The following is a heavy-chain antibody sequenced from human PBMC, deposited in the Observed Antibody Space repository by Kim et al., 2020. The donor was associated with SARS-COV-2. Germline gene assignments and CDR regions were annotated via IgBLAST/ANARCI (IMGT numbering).Heavy chain of an antibody. Sequence: SETLSLTCAVYGGSFSGYYWSWIRQPPGKGLEWIGEINHSGSTNYNQSLKSRVTISVDTSKNQFSLKLSSVTAADTAVYSCARAKVGVVYSYYYYMDVWG. CDR3: ARAKVGVVYSYYYYMDV. J-gene: IGHJ6*03. V-gene: IGHV4-34*01. CDR1: GGSFSGYY. CDR2: INHSGST. D-gene: IGHD2-15*01.